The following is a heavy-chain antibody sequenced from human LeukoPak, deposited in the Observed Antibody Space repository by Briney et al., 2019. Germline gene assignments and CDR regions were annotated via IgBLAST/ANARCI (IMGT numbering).Heavy chain of an antibody. CDR3: ARGGELDWYYFDY. Sequence: PSQTLSFTCTVSGGSISSGGYYWSWIRQHPGKGLEWIGYIYYSGSTYYNPSLKSRVTISVDTSKNQFSLKLSSVTAADTAVYYCARGGELDWYYFDYWGQGTLVTVSS. CDR2: IYYSGST. J-gene: IGHJ4*02. CDR1: GGSISSGGYY. D-gene: IGHD1-26*01. V-gene: IGHV4-31*03.